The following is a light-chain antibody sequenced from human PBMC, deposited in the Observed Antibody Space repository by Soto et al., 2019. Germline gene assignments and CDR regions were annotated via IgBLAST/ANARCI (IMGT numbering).Light chain of an antibody. CDR3: QQRYSTLLT. CDR1: QSISSY. CDR2: AAS. J-gene: IGKJ4*01. V-gene: IGKV1-39*01. Sequence: DVQMTQSPSSLSASVGDRVTITCRASQSISSYLNWYQQKPGKAPKLLIYAASSLQSGVPSRFSGSRSGTDFTLTISSLQPEDFATYYCQQRYSTLLTFGGGTKVEIK.